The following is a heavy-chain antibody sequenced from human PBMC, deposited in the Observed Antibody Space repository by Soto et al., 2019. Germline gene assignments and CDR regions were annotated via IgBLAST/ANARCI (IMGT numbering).Heavy chain of an antibody. V-gene: IGHV1-69*01. CDR2: IIPIFGTA. J-gene: IGHJ5*02. CDR3: ARDGCSGGSCYWFDP. CDR1: GGTFSSYA. Sequence: QVQLEQSGAEVQKPGSSVKVSCKASGGTFSSYAISWVRQAPGQGLEWMGGIIPIFGTANYAQKFQGRVTITADESTSTAYMELSSLRSEDTAVYYCARDGCSGGSCYWFDPWGQGTLVTVSS. D-gene: IGHD2-15*01.